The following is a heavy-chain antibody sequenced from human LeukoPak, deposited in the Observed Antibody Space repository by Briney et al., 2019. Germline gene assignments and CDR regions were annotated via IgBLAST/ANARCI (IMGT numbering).Heavy chain of an antibody. CDR1: RGSIRSFY. V-gene: IGHV4-59*01. J-gene: IGHJ4*02. CDR3: ARDYGGKFDY. Sequence: KPPGTLPLPCTVSRGSIRSFYWGWIRQPPGKGLEWIGYISYSGNTKYNPSLKSRVTISVDTSKNQFSPKLSSVTAADTAVYYCARDYGGKFDYWGQGTLVTVSS. CDR2: ISYSGNT. D-gene: IGHD4-23*01.